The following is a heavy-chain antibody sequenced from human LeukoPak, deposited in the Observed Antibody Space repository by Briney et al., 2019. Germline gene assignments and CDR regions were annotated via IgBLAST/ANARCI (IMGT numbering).Heavy chain of an antibody. CDR1: GYSISSGYY. D-gene: IGHD3-10*01. Sequence: PSETLSLTCTVSGYSISSGYYWGWIRQPPGKGLEWIGSIYYSGSTYYNPSLKSRVTISVDTSKNQFSLKLSSVTAADTAVYYCARLFPPSNYGSGSSPVQWGQGTLVTVSS. J-gene: IGHJ4*02. CDR2: IYYSGST. CDR3: ARLFPPSNYGSGSSPVQ. V-gene: IGHV4-38-2*02.